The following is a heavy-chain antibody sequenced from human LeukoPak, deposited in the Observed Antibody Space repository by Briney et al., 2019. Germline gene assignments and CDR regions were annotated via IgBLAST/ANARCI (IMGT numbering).Heavy chain of an antibody. Sequence: PSETLSLTCTVSGGSISSYYWSWIRQPAGKGLEWIGRIYTSGSTNYNPSLKSRVTMSVDTSKNQFSLKLSSVTAADTAVYYCARGATSHVDTAMAHWGQGTLVTVSS. CDR1: GGSISSYY. D-gene: IGHD5-18*01. V-gene: IGHV4-4*07. CDR2: IYTSGST. J-gene: IGHJ4*02. CDR3: ARGATSHVDTAMAH.